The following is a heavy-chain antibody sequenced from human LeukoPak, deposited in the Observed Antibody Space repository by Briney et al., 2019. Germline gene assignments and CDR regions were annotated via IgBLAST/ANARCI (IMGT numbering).Heavy chain of an antibody. Sequence: GGSLRLSCAASGFTFSSYSMSWVRQAPGKGLEWVSSISSSSSYIYYADSVKGRFTISRDNAKNSLYLQMNSLRAEDTAVYYCARDLPGMVRGLSYFDYWGQGTLVTVSS. CDR2: ISSSSSYI. V-gene: IGHV3-21*01. CDR1: GFTFSSYS. D-gene: IGHD3-10*01. CDR3: ARDLPGMVRGLSYFDY. J-gene: IGHJ4*02.